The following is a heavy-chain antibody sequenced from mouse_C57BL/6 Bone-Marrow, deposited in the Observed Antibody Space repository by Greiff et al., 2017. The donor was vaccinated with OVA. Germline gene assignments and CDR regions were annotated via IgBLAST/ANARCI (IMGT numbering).Heavy chain of an antibody. CDR2: LNPGSGGT. J-gene: IGHJ4*01. CDR3: AREIRYAMDY. CDR1: GYAFTNYL. Sequence: VQLQQSGAELVRPGTSVKVSCKASGYAFTNYLIEWVKQRPGQGLEWIGVLNPGSGGTNYNEKFKGKATLTADKSSSTAYMQLSSLTSEDSAVYFCAREIRYAMDYWGQGTSVTVSS. V-gene: IGHV1-54*01. D-gene: IGHD2-4*01.